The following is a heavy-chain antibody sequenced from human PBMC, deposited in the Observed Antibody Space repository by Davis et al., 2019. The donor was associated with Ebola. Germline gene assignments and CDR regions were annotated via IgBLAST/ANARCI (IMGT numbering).Heavy chain of an antibody. V-gene: IGHV2-26*01. J-gene: IGHJ6*02. Sequence: SGPTLVKPPETLTLTCTVSGFSLSNARMGVSWIRQPPGKALEWLAHIFSNDEKSYSTSLKSRLAISKDTSKSQVVLTMTNMDPVDTATYYCARSKGDYYDSSGYYWYYYYYGMDVWGQGTTVTVSS. D-gene: IGHD3-22*01. CDR2: IFSNDEK. CDR3: ARSKGDYYDSSGYYWYYYYYGMDV. CDR1: GFSLSNARMG.